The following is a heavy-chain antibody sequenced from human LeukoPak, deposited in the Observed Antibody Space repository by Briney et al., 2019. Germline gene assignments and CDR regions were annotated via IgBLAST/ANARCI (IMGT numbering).Heavy chain of an antibody. D-gene: IGHD4-17*01. CDR2: MNPNSGNT. CDR3: ARVVTRDNYGDYDYYYYGMDV. V-gene: IGHV1-8*01. CDR1: GYTFTSYD. J-gene: IGHJ6*02. Sequence: ASVKVSCKASGYTFTSYDINWVRQATGQGLEWMGWMNPNSGNTGYAQKFQGRVTMTRNTSISTAYMELSSLRSEDTAVYYCARVVTRDNYGDYDYYYYGMDVWGQGTTVTVSS.